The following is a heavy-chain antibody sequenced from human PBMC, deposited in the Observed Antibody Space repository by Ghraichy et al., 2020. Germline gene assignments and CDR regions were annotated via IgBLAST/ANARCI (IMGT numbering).Heavy chain of an antibody. CDR3: TQACGGDRYLSSY. V-gene: IGHV3-23*01. D-gene: IGHD2-21*01. CDR1: GFTFSSYA. CDR2: VSGSGGNT. J-gene: IGHJ4*02. Sequence: GGSLRLSCAASGFTFSSYAMRWVRRAPGKGLEWVSCVSGSGGNTFYAYSGKGRFTISRDNSQTTLYLQMNSLRAEDTAVYYCTQACGGDRYLSSYCGQGILVTVSS.